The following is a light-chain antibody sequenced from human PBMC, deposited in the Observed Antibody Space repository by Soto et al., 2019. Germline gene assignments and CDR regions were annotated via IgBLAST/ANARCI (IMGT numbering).Light chain of an antibody. V-gene: IGLV2-23*02. CDR1: STDIGSYNL. CDR3: CSFAGCTTSSV. Sequence: QSVLTQPASVSGSPGQSITISCTGTSTDIGSYNLVSWYQQHPGKAPKPMIYEVTKRPSGVSNRFSGSKSGNTASLTISGLQAEDEVDYYCCSFAGCTTSSVFGTGT. J-gene: IGLJ1*01. CDR2: EVT.